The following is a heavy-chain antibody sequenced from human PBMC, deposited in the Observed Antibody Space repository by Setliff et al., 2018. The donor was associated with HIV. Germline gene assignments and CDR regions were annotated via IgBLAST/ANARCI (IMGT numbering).Heavy chain of an antibody. V-gene: IGHV3-7*01. CDR2: IKQDGSEK. CDR3: ARNGGLDY. J-gene: IGHJ4*02. Sequence: PGGSLRLSCAASGFTFSSYDMNWVRRAPGKGLEWVAIIKQDGSEKYYVDSVKGRFTISRDNTKNSLYLQMNSLRAEDTAVYYCARNGGLDYWGQGALVTVSS. D-gene: IGHD2-8*01. CDR1: GFTFSSYD.